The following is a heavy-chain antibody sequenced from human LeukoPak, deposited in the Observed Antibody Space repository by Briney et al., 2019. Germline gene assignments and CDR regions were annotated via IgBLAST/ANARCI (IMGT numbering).Heavy chain of an antibody. J-gene: IGHJ5*02. D-gene: IGHD1-26*01. CDR2: IYHSGTT. Sequence: PSETLSLTCTVSAYSISNGFVWGWIRQPPGKGLEWIASIYHSGTTYYNPSPKSRVTMSVDTSKNQFSLRLSSVTAADTAVYYCTRLSHVAGAPKVSWFDPWGQGTLVTVSS. CDR1: AYSISNGFV. V-gene: IGHV4-38-2*02. CDR3: TRLSHVAGAPKVSWFDP.